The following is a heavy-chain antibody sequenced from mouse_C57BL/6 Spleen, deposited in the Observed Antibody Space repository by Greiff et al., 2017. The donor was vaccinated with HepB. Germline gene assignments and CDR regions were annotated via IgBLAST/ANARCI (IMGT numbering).Heavy chain of an antibody. V-gene: IGHV5-6*01. Sequence: EVQGVESGGDLVKPGGSLKLSCAASGFTFSSYGMSWVRQTPDKRLEWVATISSGGSYTYYPDSVKGRFTISRDKAKNTLYLQMSSLKSEDTAMYSCARQVEYDDDIDYWGQGTTLTVSS. D-gene: IGHD2-4*01. J-gene: IGHJ2*01. CDR3: ARQVEYDDDIDY. CDR2: ISSGGSYT. CDR1: GFTFSSYG.